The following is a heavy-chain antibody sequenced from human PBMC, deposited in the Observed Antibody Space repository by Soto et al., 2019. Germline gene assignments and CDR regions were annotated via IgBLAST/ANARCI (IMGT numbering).Heavy chain of an antibody. J-gene: IGHJ4*02. Sequence: QVQFVQSGAEVKKPGASVRLSCKPSGYTLPNYSIQWVRQAAGQGLQWLGWINPGSGYTEYSQRFQGRVTLSRDNSASTFYMDLTSLTSEDTAVYFCTRDLNGGNPFDYWGQGTLVTVSS. D-gene: IGHD2-8*01. V-gene: IGHV1-3*01. CDR2: INPGSGYT. CDR3: TRDLNGGNPFDY. CDR1: GYTLPNYS.